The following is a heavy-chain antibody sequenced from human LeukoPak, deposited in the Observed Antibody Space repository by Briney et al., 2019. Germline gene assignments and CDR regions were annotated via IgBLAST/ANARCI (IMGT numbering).Heavy chain of an antibody. D-gene: IGHD4-23*01. V-gene: IGHV5-10-1*01. CDR1: GYSFSNYW. Sequence: GESLKISCKGSGYSFSNYWISWVRQMPGKGLEWMGRIDPSGSYTEYSPSFQGHVTISADKSISLAYLQWSSLKASDTAIYYCARYGGGFDYWGQGTQATVSS. J-gene: IGHJ4*02. CDR3: ARYGGGFDY. CDR2: IDPSGSYT.